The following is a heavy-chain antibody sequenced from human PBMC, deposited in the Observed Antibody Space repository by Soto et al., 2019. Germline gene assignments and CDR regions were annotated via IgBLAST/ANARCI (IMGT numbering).Heavy chain of an antibody. J-gene: IGHJ6*02. V-gene: IGHV3-33*01. Sequence: QVQLVESGGGVAQPGRSLRLSCTVSGFTFSGHAMHWVRQAPGKVLEWVTQIWYDGSNKYYAESVKGRFTISRDNSKNTLYLQMNGLRVEDTAVYYCARDGQGLAPYALDVWGQGTSVTVSS. CDR1: GFTFSGHA. CDR2: IWYDGSNK. D-gene: IGHD6-19*01. CDR3: ARDGQGLAPYALDV.